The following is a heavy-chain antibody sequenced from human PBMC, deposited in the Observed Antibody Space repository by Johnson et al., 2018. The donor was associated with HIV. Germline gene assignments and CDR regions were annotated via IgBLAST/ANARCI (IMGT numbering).Heavy chain of an antibody. CDR2: ITHDGSKK. D-gene: IGHD1-26*01. CDR1: GFTFSRYA. Sequence: QMQLVESGGGVVQPGRSLRLSCVASGFTFSRYAVHWFRQAPGKGLEWVAIITHDGSKKYYADSVQGRFTISRENAKNSLYLQMNSLRAGDTAVYYCARGSGSYGDAFDIWGQGTMVTVSS. CDR3: ARGSGSYGDAFDI. J-gene: IGHJ3*02. V-gene: IGHV3-30*14.